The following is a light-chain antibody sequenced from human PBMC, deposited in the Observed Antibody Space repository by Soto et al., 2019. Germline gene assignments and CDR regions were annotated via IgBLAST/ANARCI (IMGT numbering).Light chain of an antibody. V-gene: IGKV1-5*03. CDR3: QQYDRFPYT. Sequence: DIQMTQSPSTLSASVGDTVTITCRASQSISNWLAWYQQKPGQPPKLLIHKASTLESGVPSRFSGSGSGTEFTLTISSLQPDDFATFYRQQYDRFPYTVGQGTKLEIK. J-gene: IGKJ2*01. CDR1: QSISNW. CDR2: KAS.